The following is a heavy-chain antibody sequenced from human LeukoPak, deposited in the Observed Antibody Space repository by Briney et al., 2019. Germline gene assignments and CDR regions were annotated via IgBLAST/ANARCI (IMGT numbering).Heavy chain of an antibody. CDR3: ARLPKLDPVLAAAGTGYFDL. V-gene: IGHV4-39*01. CDR1: GGSISSSSYY. D-gene: IGHD6-13*01. CDR2: IYYSGST. J-gene: IGHJ2*01. Sequence: SETLSLTCTVSGGSISSSSYYWGWIRQPPGKGLEWIGSIYYSGSTYYNPSLKSRVTISVDTSKNQFSLKLSSVTAADTAVYYCARLPKLDPVLAAAGTGYFDLWGRGTLVTVSS.